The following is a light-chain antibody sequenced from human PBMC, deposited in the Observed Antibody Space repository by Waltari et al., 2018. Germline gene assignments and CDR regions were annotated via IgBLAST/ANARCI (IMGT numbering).Light chain of an antibody. J-gene: IGKJ2*01. CDR2: GAS. Sequence: VLTQSPGTLSLSPGERGTLSCRASQRLTKNYLAWYQQKPGQAPRLLIYGASSRAPGLPDRVSGSRSGTDFTLTISRLEPEDFAMYYCQQYGSSVMYTFGQGTKLEIK. CDR1: QRLTKNY. V-gene: IGKV3-20*01. CDR3: QQYGSSVMYT.